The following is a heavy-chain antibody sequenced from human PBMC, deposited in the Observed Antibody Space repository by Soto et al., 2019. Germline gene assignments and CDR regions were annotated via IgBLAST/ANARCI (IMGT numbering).Heavy chain of an antibody. J-gene: IGHJ5*02. D-gene: IGHD2-21*02. CDR3: ARAVGIGVTGLDL. Sequence: QERLVQSGAELRGPGASVKISCRASGYNFPSSNVNWVRQADGQGPEWWGWMNAANGNAAFARDFKGKFTMTRDLSTATAYWELGGLSSGDTAMYYCARAVGIGVTGLDLWGPGTFVTVS. CDR2: MNAANGNA. CDR1: GYNFPSSN. V-gene: IGHV1-8*01.